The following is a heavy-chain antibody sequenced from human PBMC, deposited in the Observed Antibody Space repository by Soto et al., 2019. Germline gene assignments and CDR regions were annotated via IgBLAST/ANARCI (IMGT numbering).Heavy chain of an antibody. V-gene: IGHV1-3*05. CDR3: ATSDWAW. Sequence: HIVQSGPEEKSPGASVKLSCTTSGYIFADYAIHWVRQAPGQGLEWGGWIKADNGDTRYSPKCQGRLIITRDISASTSYMELSDLRSTDTGVFSCATSDWAWWGRGTLITVS. D-gene: IGHD3-9*01. J-gene: IGHJ4*02. CDR2: IKADNGDT. CDR1: GYIFADYA.